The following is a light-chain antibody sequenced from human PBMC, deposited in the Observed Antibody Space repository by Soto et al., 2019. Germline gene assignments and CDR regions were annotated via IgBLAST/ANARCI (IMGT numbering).Light chain of an antibody. J-gene: IGLJ1*01. V-gene: IGLV1-51*02. CDR3: GTWDSSLSAYV. CDR2: ENN. Sequence: QSVLTQPPSVSAAPGQKVTISCSGSSSNIGNNYVSWYQQLPGTAPKLLIYENNKRPSRIPDRFSGSKSGTSATLGITGLQTGDEADYYCGTWDSSLSAYVFGTGTKVTV. CDR1: SSNIGNNY.